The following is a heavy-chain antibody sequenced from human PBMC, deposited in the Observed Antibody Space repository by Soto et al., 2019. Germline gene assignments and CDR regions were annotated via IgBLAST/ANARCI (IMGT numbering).Heavy chain of an antibody. CDR2: IIPIFGTT. J-gene: IGHJ6*02. CDR1: GGTFSSYA. D-gene: IGHD6-13*01. Sequence: QVQLVQSGAEVKKPGSSVKVSCKASGGTFSSYAISWVRQAPGQGLEWMGGIIPIFGTTNYAQKFQGRVTITADEATSTAYMELSSLRSEDKAVYYWARRLGIYPDYYGMDVWGQVTTVTVSS. CDR3: ARRLGIYPDYYGMDV. V-gene: IGHV1-69*12.